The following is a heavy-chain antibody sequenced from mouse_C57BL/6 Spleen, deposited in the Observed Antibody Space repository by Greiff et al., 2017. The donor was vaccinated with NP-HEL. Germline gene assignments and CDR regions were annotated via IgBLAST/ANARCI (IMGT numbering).Heavy chain of an antibody. J-gene: IGHJ2*01. CDR1: GFTFSDYY. CDR3: ARGPAFDY. D-gene: IGHD3-1*01. CDR2: INYDGSST. Sequence: EVKLVESEGGLVQPGSSMKLSCTASGFTFSDYYMAWVRQVPEKGLEWVANINYDGSSTYYLDSLKSRFIISRDNAKNILYLQMSSLKSEDTATYYCARGPAFDYWGQGTTLTVSS. V-gene: IGHV5-16*01.